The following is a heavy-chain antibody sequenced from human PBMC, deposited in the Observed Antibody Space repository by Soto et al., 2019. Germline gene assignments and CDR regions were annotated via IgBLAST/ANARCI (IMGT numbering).Heavy chain of an antibody. V-gene: IGHV4-39*01. CDR3: AREQYYDFWSGYYTGESDY. CDR2: IYYSGST. D-gene: IGHD3-3*01. Sequence: SETLSLTCTVSGGSISSSSYYWVWIRQPPGKGLEWIGSIYYSGSTYYNPSLKSRVTISVDTSKNQFSLKLSSVTAADTAVYYCAREQYYDFWSGYYTGESDYWGQGTLVTVSS. CDR1: GGSISSSSYY. J-gene: IGHJ4*02.